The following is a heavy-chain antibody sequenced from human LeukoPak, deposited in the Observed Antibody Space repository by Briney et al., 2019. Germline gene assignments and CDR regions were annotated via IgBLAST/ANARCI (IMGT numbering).Heavy chain of an antibody. CDR1: GFTFDDYA. V-gene: IGHV3-74*01. Sequence: GGSLRLSCAGSGFTFDDYAMHWVRQAPGKGLVWVSRINTDGSTTSYVDSVKGRFTISRDNTKNTLYLHMNSLRAEDTAVYYCARVPVGSYSFDYWGQGTLVTVSS. CDR3: ARVPVGSYSFDY. J-gene: IGHJ4*02. D-gene: IGHD1-26*01. CDR2: INTDGSTT.